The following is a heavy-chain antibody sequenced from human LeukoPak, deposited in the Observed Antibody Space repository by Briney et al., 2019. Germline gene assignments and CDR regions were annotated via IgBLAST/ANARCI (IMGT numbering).Heavy chain of an antibody. CDR3: ASSTTGTTWYYYYGMDV. Sequence: PSETLSLTCTGSGGSISSYYWSWIRQPPGKGLEWIGYIYYSGSTNYNPSLKSRVTISVDTSKNQVSLKLSSVTAADTAVYYCASSTTGTTWYYYYGMDVWGQGTTVTVSS. J-gene: IGHJ6*02. CDR2: IYYSGST. D-gene: IGHD1-1*01. V-gene: IGHV4-59*01. CDR1: GGSISSYY.